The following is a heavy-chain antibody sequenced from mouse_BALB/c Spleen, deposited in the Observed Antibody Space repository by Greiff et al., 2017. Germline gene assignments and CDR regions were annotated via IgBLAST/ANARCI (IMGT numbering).Heavy chain of an antibody. CDR3: ARGDYGSSPYYFDY. Sequence: EVKLQESGPGLVKPSQSLSLTCTVTGYSITSDYAWNWIRQFPGNKLEWMGYISYSGSTSYNPSLKSRISITRDTSKNQFFLQLNSVTTEDTATYYCARGDYGSSPYYFDYWGQGTTLTVSS. D-gene: IGHD1-1*01. V-gene: IGHV3-2*02. J-gene: IGHJ2*01. CDR2: ISYSGST. CDR1: GYSITSDYA.